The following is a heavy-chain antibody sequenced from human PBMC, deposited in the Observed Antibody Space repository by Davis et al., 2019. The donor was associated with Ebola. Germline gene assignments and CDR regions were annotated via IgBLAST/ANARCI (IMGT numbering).Heavy chain of an antibody. J-gene: IGHJ4*02. CDR2: MRYDDSDQ. V-gene: IGHV3-30*02. CDR1: GFTFRLYG. D-gene: IGHD4-11*01. CDR3: AKPLYSNYEGIYD. Sequence: GESLKISCAAPGFTFRLYGMHWVRPAPGKGLEWLAFMRYDDSDQYYADSLKGRFTISRDISKNTLYLQMSSLRSEDTALYFCAKPLYSNYEGIYDWGQGTLVTVSS.